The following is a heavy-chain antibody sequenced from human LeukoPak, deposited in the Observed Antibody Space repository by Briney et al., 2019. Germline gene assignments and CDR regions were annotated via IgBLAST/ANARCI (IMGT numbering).Heavy chain of an antibody. J-gene: IGHJ4*02. CDR2: ISNSGSTK. CDR3: ARDRGSQDY. Sequence: GGSLRLSCAASGFTFSSYSMNWVRQAPGKGLEWVSYISNSGSTKFYADSVKGRFTISRDNAKNSLYLQMNSLRAEDTAVYYCARDRGSQDYWGQGTLVTVSS. D-gene: IGHD3-10*01. CDR1: GFTFSSYS. V-gene: IGHV3-48*01.